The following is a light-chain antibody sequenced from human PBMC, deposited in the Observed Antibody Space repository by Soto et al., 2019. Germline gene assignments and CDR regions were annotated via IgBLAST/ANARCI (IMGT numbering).Light chain of an antibody. V-gene: IGKV1-5*03. Sequence: DIQMTQSPSTLYGSVGDRVTITCRASQTISSWLAWYQQKPGKAPKLLIYKASTLKSGVTSRFSGSGSGTEFTLTISSLQPDDFATYYCQQYNSYPWTFGQGTKVDIK. J-gene: IGKJ1*01. CDR2: KAS. CDR1: QTISSW. CDR3: QQYNSYPWT.